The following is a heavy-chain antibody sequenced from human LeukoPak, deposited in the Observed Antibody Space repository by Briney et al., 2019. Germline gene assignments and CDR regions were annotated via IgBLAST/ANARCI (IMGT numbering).Heavy chain of an antibody. CDR3: ARLDGYNWDY. Sequence: ASVKVSCKASGYSFTSNYIHWVRQAPGQGLEWMGMIYPRDGSTSYAQKFQGRVTVTRDTSTSTVHMELSGLRSEDTAVYYCARLDGYNWDYWGQGTLVTVSS. CDR2: IYPRDGST. CDR1: GYSFTSNY. D-gene: IGHD5-24*01. J-gene: IGHJ4*02. V-gene: IGHV1-46*01.